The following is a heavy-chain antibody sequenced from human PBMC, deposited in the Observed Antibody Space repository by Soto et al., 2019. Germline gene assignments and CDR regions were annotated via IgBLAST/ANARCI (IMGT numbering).Heavy chain of an antibody. Sequence: GGSLRLSCAVSGFTFSSYSMNWVRQAPGKGLEWVSSISSSSSYIYYADSVKGRFTISRDNAKNSLYLQINSLRAEDTAVYYCASYSSSSAATGPPNDYWGQGTLVTVSS. CDR2: ISSSSSYI. J-gene: IGHJ4*02. CDR1: GFTFSSYS. D-gene: IGHD6-6*01. V-gene: IGHV3-21*01. CDR3: ASYSSSSAATGPPNDY.